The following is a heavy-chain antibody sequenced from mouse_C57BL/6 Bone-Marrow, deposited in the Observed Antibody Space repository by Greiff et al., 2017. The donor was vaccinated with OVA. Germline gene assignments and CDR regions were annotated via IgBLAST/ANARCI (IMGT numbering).Heavy chain of an antibody. J-gene: IGHJ4*01. V-gene: IGHV1-62-2*01. CDR3: ARQKTFYYYAKDY. CDR2: FYPGSGSI. CDR1: GYTFTEYT. Sequence: VKLMESGAELVKPGASVKLSCKASGYTFTEYTIHWVKQRSGQGLEWIGWFYPGSGSIKYNEKFKDKATLTADKSSSTAYMELSRLTSEESAVYYCARQKTFYYYAKDYWGQGTSVTVSS.